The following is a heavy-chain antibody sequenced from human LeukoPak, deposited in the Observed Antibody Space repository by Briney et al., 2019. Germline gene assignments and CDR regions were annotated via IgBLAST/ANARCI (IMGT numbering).Heavy chain of an antibody. CDR1: GFTFSIYG. Sequence: GRSLRLSCAASGFTFSIYGIHWVRQAPGKGLEWVAFIRNDGSDKYYADSVKGRFTISRDNSKNTMYLQMSSLRAEDTAVYYCAKDLDTNRYTFFFDFWGQGTLVTVSS. J-gene: IGHJ4*02. CDR3: AKDLDTNRYTFFFDF. D-gene: IGHD3-16*02. V-gene: IGHV3-30*02. CDR2: IRNDGSDK.